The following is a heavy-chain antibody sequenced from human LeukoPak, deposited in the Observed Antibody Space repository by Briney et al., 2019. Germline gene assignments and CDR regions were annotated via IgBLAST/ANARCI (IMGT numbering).Heavy chain of an antibody. CDR2: IYHSGST. Sequence: SETLSLTCAVSGGSISSGGYSWSWIRQPPGKGLEWIGYIYHSGSTYYNPSLKSRVTISVDRSKNQFSLKLSSVTAADTAVYYCAREKTSAGYYFDYWGQGTLVTVSS. J-gene: IGHJ4*02. D-gene: IGHD3-10*01. V-gene: IGHV4-30-2*01. CDR3: AREKTSAGYYFDY. CDR1: GGSISSGGYS.